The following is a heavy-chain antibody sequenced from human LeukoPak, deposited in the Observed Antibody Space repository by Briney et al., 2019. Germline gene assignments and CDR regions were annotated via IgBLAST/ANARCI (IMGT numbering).Heavy chain of an antibody. CDR2: IYHSGST. CDR3: ARIYSSGWYFDY. D-gene: IGHD6-19*01. CDR1: GYSISSGYY. J-gene: IGHJ4*02. V-gene: IGHV4-38-2*01. Sequence: SETLSLTCAVSGYSISSGYYWGWIRQPPGKGLEWIASIYHSGSTYYNPSLKSRVTISVDTSKNQFSLKLSSVTAADTAVYYCARIYSSGWYFDYWGQGTLVTVSS.